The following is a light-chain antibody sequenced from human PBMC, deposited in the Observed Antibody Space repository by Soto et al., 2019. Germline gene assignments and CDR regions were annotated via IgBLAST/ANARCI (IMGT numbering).Light chain of an antibody. Sequence: DIQMTQSPSSLSASVGDRVTITCRASQSISSYLNWYQQKPGRAPKLLIYKASTLESGVPSRFSGSGSGTEFTLTISSLQPDDFGTYYCQQYNTYSAFGQGTKVDIK. CDR2: KAS. CDR3: QQYNTYSA. CDR1: QSISSY. V-gene: IGKV1-5*03. J-gene: IGKJ1*01.